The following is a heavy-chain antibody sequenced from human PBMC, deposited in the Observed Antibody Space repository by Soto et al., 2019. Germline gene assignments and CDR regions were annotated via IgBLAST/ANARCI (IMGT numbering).Heavy chain of an antibody. CDR1: GFTFSSYW. V-gene: IGHV3-74*01. Sequence: GGSLRLSCAASGFTFSSYWMHWVRQAPGKGLGWVSRINSDGSSTSYADSVKGRFTISRDNAKNTLYLQMNSLRAEDTAVYYCAREGPPDAFDIWGQGTMVTVSS. CDR3: AREGPPDAFDI. CDR2: INSDGSST. J-gene: IGHJ3*02.